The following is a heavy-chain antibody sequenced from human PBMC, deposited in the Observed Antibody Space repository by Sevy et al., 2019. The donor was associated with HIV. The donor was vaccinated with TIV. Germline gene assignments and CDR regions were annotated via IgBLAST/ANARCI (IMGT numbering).Heavy chain of an antibody. Sequence: ETLSLTCSVSGGSSSSHFWTWVRQSPGKGLEWIGNIYFTGNTAYNPSLKSRVTLSLDTSKSQFSLTLKSVTAADTAIYFCARDSTTRPRVLDYWGQGTLVTVSS. J-gene: IGHJ4*02. V-gene: IGHV4-59*11. D-gene: IGHD1-1*01. CDR1: GGSSSSHF. CDR2: IYFTGNT. CDR3: ARDSTTRPRVLDY.